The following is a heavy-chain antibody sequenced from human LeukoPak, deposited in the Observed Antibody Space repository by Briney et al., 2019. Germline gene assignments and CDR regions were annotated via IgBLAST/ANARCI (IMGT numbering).Heavy chain of an antibody. CDR1: GFTFSSYE. CDR3: AKGVSSSWYTEYFQH. J-gene: IGHJ1*01. D-gene: IGHD6-13*01. V-gene: IGHV3-48*03. Sequence: GGSLRLSCAASGFTFSSYEMNWVRQAPGKGLEWVSYISSSGSTIYYADSVKGRFTISRDNAKNSLYLQMNSLRAEDTALYYCAKGVSSSWYTEYFQHWGQGTLVTVSS. CDR2: ISSSGSTI.